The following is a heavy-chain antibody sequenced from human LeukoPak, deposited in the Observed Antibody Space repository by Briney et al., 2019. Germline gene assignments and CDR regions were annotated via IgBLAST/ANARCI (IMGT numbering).Heavy chain of an antibody. D-gene: IGHD1-20*01. J-gene: IGHJ3*01. CDR1: GFTLSNYW. CDR3: VRLNWRRKAFDV. CDR2: ISGDEIWT. Sequence: GGSLRLSCAASGFTLSNYWMHWVRQTPGKGLVWVSRISGDEIWTSYADSVKGRFIISRDNAKNTVYLQMSSLRTEDTAVYYCVRLNWRRKAFDVWGQGTMVTVSS. V-gene: IGHV3-74*01.